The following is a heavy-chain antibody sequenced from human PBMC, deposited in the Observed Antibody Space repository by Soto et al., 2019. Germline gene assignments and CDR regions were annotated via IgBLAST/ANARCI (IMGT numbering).Heavy chain of an antibody. D-gene: IGHD4-17*01. CDR1: GFTVSSNY. Sequence: EVQLVESGGGLIQPGGSLRLSCAASGFTVSSNYMSWVRQAPGKGLEWVSVIYSGGSTYYADSVKGRFTNSRDNSKNTLYLQMNSLRAEDTAVYYCARVGDPWGDYHFDYWGQGTLVTVSS. V-gene: IGHV3-53*01. J-gene: IGHJ4*02. CDR2: IYSGGST. CDR3: ARVGDPWGDYHFDY.